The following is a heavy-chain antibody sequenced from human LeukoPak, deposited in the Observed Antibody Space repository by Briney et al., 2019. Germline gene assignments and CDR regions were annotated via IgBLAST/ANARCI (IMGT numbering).Heavy chain of an antibody. V-gene: IGHV1-69*05. CDR2: IIPIFGTA. CDR1: GGTFSSYA. CDR3: ARGGTDYDFWSGYYVPFDP. Sequence: SVKVSCKASGGTFSSYAISWVRQAPGQGLEWMGRIIPIFGTANYAQKFQGRVTITTDESTSTAYMELSSLRSEDTAVYYCARGGTDYDFWSGYYVPFDPWGQGTLVTVSS. D-gene: IGHD3-3*01. J-gene: IGHJ5*02.